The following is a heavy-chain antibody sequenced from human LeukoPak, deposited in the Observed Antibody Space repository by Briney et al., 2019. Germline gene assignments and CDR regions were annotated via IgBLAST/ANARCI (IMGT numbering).Heavy chain of an antibody. J-gene: IGHJ4*02. CDR3: ARKYTTSYYSLDY. Sequence: LSLTCTVSVYSISSDYYWGWVRQAPGKGLDWVAFISDDGRKEHYADSVKGRFTISRDNSKKIVYLQMNSLRTEDTALYFCARKYTTSYYSLDYWGQGTLVTVSS. CDR1: VYSISSDY. CDR2: ISDDGRKE. V-gene: IGHV3-30*04. D-gene: IGHD2-2*01.